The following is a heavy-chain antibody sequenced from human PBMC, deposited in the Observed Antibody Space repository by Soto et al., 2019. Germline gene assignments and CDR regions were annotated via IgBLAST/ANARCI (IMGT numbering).Heavy chain of an antibody. D-gene: IGHD4-17*01. CDR2: ISDSGDT. J-gene: IGHJ1*01. CDR3: ARLKDNVGYGADA. V-gene: IGHV4-30-4*01. Sequence: QVQLQESGPGLVKPSQTLSLTCSVSGGSISSGDYYWSWIRQPPGKDLEWIGYISDSGDTSYNPSIKSRVAMSVDTSKNQFSLKLSSVTAADTAIYYGARLKDNVGYGADAWGQGTLVTVSS. CDR1: GGSISSGDYY.